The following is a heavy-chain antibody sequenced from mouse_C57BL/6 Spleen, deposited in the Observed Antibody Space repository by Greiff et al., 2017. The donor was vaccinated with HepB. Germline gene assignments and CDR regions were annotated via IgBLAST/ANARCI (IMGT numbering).Heavy chain of an antibody. Sequence: QVQLQQSGAELARPGASVKMSCKASGYTFTSYTMHWVKQRPGQGLEWIGYINPSSGYTKYNKKFKDKATLTADKSSSTAYMQLSSLTSEDSAVYYCARYYDYDEGVYYYAMDYWGQGTSVTVSS. CDR2: INPSSGYT. CDR3: ARYYDYDEGVYYYAMDY. J-gene: IGHJ4*01. CDR1: GYTFTSYT. D-gene: IGHD2-4*01. V-gene: IGHV1-4*01.